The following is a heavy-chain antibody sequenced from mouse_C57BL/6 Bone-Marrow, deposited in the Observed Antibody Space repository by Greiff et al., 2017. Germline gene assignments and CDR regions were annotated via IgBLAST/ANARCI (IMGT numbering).Heavy chain of an antibody. V-gene: IGHV1-64*01. CDR2: IHPNSGST. J-gene: IGHJ1*03. CDR1: GYTFTSYW. Sequence: QVQLQQPGAELVKPGASVKLSCKASGYTFTSYWMHWVKQRPGQGLEWIGMIHPNSGSTNYNEKFKSKATLTVDKSSSTAYMQLSSLTSEDSAVXYCMGDYDGYFDVWGTGTTVTVSS. CDR3: MGDYDGYFDV. D-gene: IGHD2-4*01.